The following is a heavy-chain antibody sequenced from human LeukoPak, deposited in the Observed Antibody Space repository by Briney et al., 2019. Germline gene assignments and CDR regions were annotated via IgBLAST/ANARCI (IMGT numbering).Heavy chain of an antibody. V-gene: IGHV3-30-3*01. CDR2: ISYDGSNK. CDR1: GFTFSSYA. D-gene: IGHD3-22*01. J-gene: IGHJ4*02. CDR3: ARESATMIVVVPFDY. Sequence: PGGSLRLSCAASGFTFSSYAMHWVRQAPGKGLEWVAVISYDGSNKYYADSVKGRFTISRDNSKNTLYLQMNSLRAEDMAVYYCARESATMIVVVPFDYWGQGTLVTVSS.